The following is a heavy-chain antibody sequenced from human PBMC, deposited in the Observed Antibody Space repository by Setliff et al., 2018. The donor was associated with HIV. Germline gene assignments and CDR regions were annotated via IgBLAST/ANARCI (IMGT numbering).Heavy chain of an antibody. CDR1: GYTFTSYA. J-gene: IGHJ5*02. CDR3: VRDRFTWAYCGGACGWFDP. CDR2: INAGNGDT. V-gene: IGHV1-3*01. Sequence: ASVKVSCKASGYTFTSYAMHWVRQAPGQRLEWMGWINAGNGDTKYSQKFQGRVTATTDTSASTAYMELSSLRSEDTAVYYCVRDRFTWAYCGGACGWFDPWGQGTLVTVSS. D-gene: IGHD2-21*02.